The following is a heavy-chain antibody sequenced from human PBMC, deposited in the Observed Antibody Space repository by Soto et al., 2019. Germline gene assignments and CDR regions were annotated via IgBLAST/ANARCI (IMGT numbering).Heavy chain of an antibody. CDR2: ISAYNGNT. CDR3: ARGHGLAGYSGPKGRLAP. J-gene: IGHJ4*02. CDR1: GYTFTSYG. D-gene: IGHD4-4*01. V-gene: IGHV1-18*01. Sequence: ASVKVSCKASGYTFTSYGISWVRQAPGQGLEWMGWISAYNGNTNYAQKLQGRVTMTTDTSTSTAYMELRSLRSDDTAVYYCARGHGLAGYSGPKGRLAPGGKGPLVTVSS.